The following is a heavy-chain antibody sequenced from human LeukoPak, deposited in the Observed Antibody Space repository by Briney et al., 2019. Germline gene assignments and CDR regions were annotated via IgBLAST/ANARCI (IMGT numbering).Heavy chain of an antibody. Sequence: SXKVSCKASGGTFSSYAISWVRQAPGQGLEWMGGIIPIFGTANYAQKFQGRVTITADEATRTAYMELSSLRSEDTAVYYCARPQGGLYSGYDWSYYMDVWGKGTTVTVSS. CDR3: ARPQGGLYSGYDWSYYMDV. J-gene: IGHJ6*03. CDR1: GGTFSSYA. D-gene: IGHD5-12*01. CDR2: IIPIFGTA. V-gene: IGHV1-69*01.